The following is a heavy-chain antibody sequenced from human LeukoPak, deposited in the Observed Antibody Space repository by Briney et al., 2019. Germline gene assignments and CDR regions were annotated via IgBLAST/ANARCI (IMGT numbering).Heavy chain of an antibody. CDR2: ISYSGNS. V-gene: IGHV4-30-4*01. D-gene: IGHD2-2*01. CDR3: ARVRGYCSGATCYDIIDY. CDR1: GGSISSGDYY. J-gene: IGHJ4*02. Sequence: SETLSLTCTVSGGSISSGDYYWSWIRQPPGKGLEWIGHISYSGNSYYNPSLKSRLTISIDTSKNQFFLRLNSVAAADTAVYYCARVRGYCSGATCYDIIDYWGQGTLATVSS.